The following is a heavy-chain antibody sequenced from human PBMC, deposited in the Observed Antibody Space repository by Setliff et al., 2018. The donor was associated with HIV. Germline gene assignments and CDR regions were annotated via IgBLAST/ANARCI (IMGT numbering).Heavy chain of an antibody. D-gene: IGHD3-10*01. CDR3: ATLGYYGSQTYNLALHY. Sequence: GASVKVSCKASGYTFTNNGINWVRQAPGQGLEWMGGIIPIFGTANYAQKFQGRVTITTDESTSTAYMELSSLRSEDTAMYYCATLGYYGSQTYNLALHYWGQGTLVTVSS. V-gene: IGHV1-69*05. CDR2: IIPIFGTA. J-gene: IGHJ4*02. CDR1: GYTFTNNG.